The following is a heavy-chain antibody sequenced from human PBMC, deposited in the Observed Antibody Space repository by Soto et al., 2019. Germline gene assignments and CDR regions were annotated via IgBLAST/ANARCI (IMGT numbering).Heavy chain of an antibody. CDR3: GRGRSGQIVVFY. CDR1: GYTFTGHY. V-gene: IGHV1-2*02. D-gene: IGHD1-26*01. CDR2: IGPESGAT. J-gene: IGHJ4*02. Sequence: GASVKVSCKASGYTFTGHYIHWVRQTPEQGPEWMGEIGPESGATRYAQRFQGRVTMTRDMSITTVYMELNNLSPDDTAVYYCGRGRSGQIVVFYWGQGPPFTVSS.